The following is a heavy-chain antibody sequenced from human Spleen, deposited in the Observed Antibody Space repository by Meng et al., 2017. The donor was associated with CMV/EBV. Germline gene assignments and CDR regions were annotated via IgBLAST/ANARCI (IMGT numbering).Heavy chain of an antibody. J-gene: IGHJ4*02. CDR1: GGSISSSSYY. Sequence: GGSISSSSYYWGWIRQPPGKGLEWIGSLYQSGSTFYNPSLKSRVTISVDTSKNHFSLKLSSVTAADTAVYYCATPRAGYASGWSFDYWGQGALVTVSS. CDR3: ATPRAGYASGWSFDY. V-gene: IGHV4-39*07. CDR2: LYQSGST. D-gene: IGHD6-19*01.